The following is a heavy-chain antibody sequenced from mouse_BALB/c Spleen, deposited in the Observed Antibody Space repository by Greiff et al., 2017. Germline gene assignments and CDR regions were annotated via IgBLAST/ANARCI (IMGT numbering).Heavy chain of an antibody. J-gene: IGHJ2*01. D-gene: IGHD1-1*01. V-gene: IGHV5-6*01. CDR3: ARQDFTTVVFDY. Sequence: EVQRVESGGDLVKPGGSLKLSCAASGFTFSSYGMSWVRQTPDKRLEWVATISSGGSYTYYPDSVKGRFTISRDNAKNTLYLQMSSLKSEDTAMYYCARQDFTTVVFDYWGQGTTLTVSS. CDR2: ISSGGSYT. CDR1: GFTFSSYG.